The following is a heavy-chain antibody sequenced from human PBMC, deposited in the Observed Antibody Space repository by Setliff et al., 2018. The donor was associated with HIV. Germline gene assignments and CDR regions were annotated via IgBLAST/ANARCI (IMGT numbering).Heavy chain of an antibody. CDR3: AKVLPSHTDGAFDI. CDR2: IRYDDTFK. Sequence: LRLSCAASGFTFSTYVMHWVRQAPGKGLEWVAFIRYDDTFKHYVDSVKGRFTISRDNSKNTVSLQMNSLRVEDTAVYYCAKVLPSHTDGAFDIWGQGTMVTVSS. V-gene: IGHV3-30*02. J-gene: IGHJ3*02. CDR1: GFTFSTYV. D-gene: IGHD4-17*01.